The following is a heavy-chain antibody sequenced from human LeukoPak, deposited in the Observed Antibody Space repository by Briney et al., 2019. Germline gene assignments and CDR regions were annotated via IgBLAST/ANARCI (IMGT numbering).Heavy chain of an antibody. J-gene: IGHJ4*02. CDR1: GFTFSSYW. D-gene: IGHD5-24*01. CDR3: ARIPLGERWLQGGDY. V-gene: IGHV3-7*01. Sequence: GGSLRLSCAASGFTFSSYWMSWVRQAPGKGLEWVANIKQDGSEKYYVDSVKGRFTISRDNAKNSLYLQMNSLRAEDTAVYYCARIPLGERWLQGGDYWGQGTLVTVSS. CDR2: IKQDGSEK.